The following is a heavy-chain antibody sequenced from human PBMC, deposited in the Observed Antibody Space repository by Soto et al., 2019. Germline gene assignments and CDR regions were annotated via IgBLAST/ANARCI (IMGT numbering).Heavy chain of an antibody. CDR2: IYYTGGI. V-gene: IGHV4-59*01. CDR3: ARGELYGAGKWRYSGMDV. D-gene: IGHD3-10*01. J-gene: IGHJ6*02. CDR1: GGSISSYY. Sequence: QVQLQESGPGLVKPSETLSLTCTVSGGSISSYYWSWIRQPPGKALEWIGYIYYTGGINYNPSLKSRVIISVDTSKNQSSLSLSSVTAADTAVYYCARGELYGAGKWRYSGMDVWGQGTTVTVSS.